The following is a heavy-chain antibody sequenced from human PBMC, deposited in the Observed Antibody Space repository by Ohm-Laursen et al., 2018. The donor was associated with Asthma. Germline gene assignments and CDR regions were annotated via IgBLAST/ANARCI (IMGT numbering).Heavy chain of an antibody. Sequence: GASVKVSCKSLGGTLGTSVIGWVRQAPGQGLEWLGGINSVFGTSTYAQKFHDRFTITADESTSTVYMTLGSLTSEDTAVYYCAILPAPDYGDYGYNWIDPWGQGTLVTVSS. V-gene: IGHV1-69*13. J-gene: IGHJ5*02. D-gene: IGHD4-17*01. CDR3: AILPAPDYGDYGYNWIDP. CDR2: INSVFGTS. CDR1: GGTLGTSV.